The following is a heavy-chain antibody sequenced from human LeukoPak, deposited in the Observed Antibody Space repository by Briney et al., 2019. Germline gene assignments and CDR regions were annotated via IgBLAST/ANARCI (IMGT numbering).Heavy chain of an antibody. V-gene: IGHV3-23*01. J-gene: IGHJ1*01. Sequence: GASLRLSCAASGFTFNSYAMSWVRQAPGKGLEWVSAISGSGGSTYYADPVKGRFTISRDNSKYTLYLQMNSLRAEDTAVYYCVKDGGYCSSTSCYTVPAQHWGQGTLVTVSS. CDR2: ISGSGGST. CDR1: GFTFNSYA. D-gene: IGHD2-2*02. CDR3: VKDGGYCSSTSCYTVPAQH.